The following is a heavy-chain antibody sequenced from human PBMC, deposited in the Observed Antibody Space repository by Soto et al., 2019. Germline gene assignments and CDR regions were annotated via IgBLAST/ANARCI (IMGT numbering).Heavy chain of an antibody. D-gene: IGHD3-10*01. CDR3: ARVWGGAFDI. CDR1: GGSFTGYY. CDR2: INYSGNT. J-gene: IGHJ3*02. Sequence: SETLSLTCAGYGGSFTGYYWSWIRKPPGKGLEWIGEINYSGNTNYNPSLKSRVTISLDASKNQFSLKLSSVTAADTAVYYCARVWGGAFDIWGQGTMVTVSS. V-gene: IGHV4-34*01.